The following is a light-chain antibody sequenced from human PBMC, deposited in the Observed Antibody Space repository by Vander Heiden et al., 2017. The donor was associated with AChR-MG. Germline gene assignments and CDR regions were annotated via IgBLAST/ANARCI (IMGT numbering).Light chain of an antibody. V-gene: IGKV4-1*01. CDR3: QQYYSSLT. CDR1: QSVLYSSNNKNY. Sequence: DFVLTQSPDSLAVSLGVRATINCKSSQSVLYSSNNKNYLAWYQQKPGQPPKLLIYWASTRESGVPDRFSGSGSGTDFTLTISSLQAEDVAVYYCQQYYSSLTFGGGTKVEIK. CDR2: WAS. J-gene: IGKJ4*01.